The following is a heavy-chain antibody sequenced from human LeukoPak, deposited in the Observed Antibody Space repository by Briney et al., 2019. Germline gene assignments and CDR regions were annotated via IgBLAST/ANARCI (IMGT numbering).Heavy chain of an antibody. V-gene: IGHV5-51*01. D-gene: IGHD3-22*01. CDR3: TRGGTYYDDSRDYGHWFDP. J-gene: IGHJ5*02. CDR2: IYPDDSDT. Sequence: PGESLKISCKGSGYSFTSYWIGWVRQMPGKGLEWMGIIYPDDSDTRYSPSFQGQVTISADKSTGTAYLHWSSLKASDTAIYYWTRGGTYYDDSRDYGHWFDPWGQGTLVTVSS. CDR1: GYSFTSYW.